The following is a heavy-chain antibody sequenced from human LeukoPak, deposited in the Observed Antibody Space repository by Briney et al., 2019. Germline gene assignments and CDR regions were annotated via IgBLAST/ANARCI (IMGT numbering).Heavy chain of an antibody. CDR1: EFTFVRYA. D-gene: IGHD6-13*01. J-gene: IGHJ6*03. CDR2: ISSSRFKI. V-gene: IGHV3-48*03. Sequence: GGSLRLCCAASEFTFVRYAMNWVRQAPGKGLEWVSYISSSRFKIGYADSVKGRFTISRDNSKNSLYLQMDSLRVEDTAVYYCVRDPSYGSSWYYYMDVWGKGTTVTVSS. CDR3: VRDPSYGSSWYYYMDV.